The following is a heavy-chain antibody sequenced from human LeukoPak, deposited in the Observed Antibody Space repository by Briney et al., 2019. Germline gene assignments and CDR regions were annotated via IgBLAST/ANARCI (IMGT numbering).Heavy chain of an antibody. D-gene: IGHD3-22*01. CDR3: AREDTMIVVVTPSYGMDV. Sequence: LGGSLRLSCAASGFTFSNAYMNWVRQAPGKGLEWVANIKQDGSEKYYVDSVKGRFTISRDNAKNSLYLQMNSLRAEDTAVYYCAREDTMIVVVTPSYGMDVWGQGTTVTVSS. CDR2: IKQDGSEK. CDR1: GFTFSNAY. J-gene: IGHJ6*02. V-gene: IGHV3-7*01.